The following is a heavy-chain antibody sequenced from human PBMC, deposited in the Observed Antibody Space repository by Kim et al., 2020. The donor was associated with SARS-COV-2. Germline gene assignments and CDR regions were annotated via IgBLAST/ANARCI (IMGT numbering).Heavy chain of an antibody. V-gene: IGHV4-34*01. CDR3: ARTYCSSTSCYLLY. CDR1: GGSFSGYY. Sequence: SETLSLTCAVYGGSFSGYYWSWIRQPPGKGLEWIGEINHSGSTNYNPSLKSRVTISVDTSKNQFSLKLSSVTAADTAVYYCARTYCSSTSCYLLYWGQGTLVTVSS. CDR2: INHSGST. J-gene: IGHJ4*02. D-gene: IGHD2-2*01.